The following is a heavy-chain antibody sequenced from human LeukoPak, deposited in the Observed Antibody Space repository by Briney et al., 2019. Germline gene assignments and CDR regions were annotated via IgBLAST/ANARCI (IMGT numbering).Heavy chain of an antibody. D-gene: IGHD6-13*01. J-gene: IGHJ4*02. CDR2: ITSRSSYM. CDR1: GFTFSDYS. Sequence: GGSLRLSCAASGFTFSDYSMNWVRQAPGKGLEWVSSITSRSSYMYYGDSVKGRFTISRDNAKNSLYLQMSSLRAEDTAVYYCTRDPIAAAASGGDNWGQGTLVTVSS. V-gene: IGHV3-21*04. CDR3: TRDPIAAAASGGDN.